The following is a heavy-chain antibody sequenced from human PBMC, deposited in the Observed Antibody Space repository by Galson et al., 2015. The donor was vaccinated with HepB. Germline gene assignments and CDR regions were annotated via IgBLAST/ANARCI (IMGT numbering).Heavy chain of an antibody. CDR3: ARGMGQQLAFPGPWGLEV. V-gene: IGHV1-69*13. J-gene: IGHJ6*04. D-gene: IGHD6-13*01. Sequence: SVKVSCKASGGTFSSYAISWVRQAPGQGLEWMGGIIPIFGTANYAQKFQGRVTITADESTSTAYMELSSLRSEDTAVYYCARGMGQQLAFPGPWGLEVWGKGTTVAVSS. CDR1: GGTFSSYA. CDR2: IIPIFGTA.